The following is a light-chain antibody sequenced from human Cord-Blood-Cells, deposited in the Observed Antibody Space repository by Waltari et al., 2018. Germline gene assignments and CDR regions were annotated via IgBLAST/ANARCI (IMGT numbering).Light chain of an antibody. CDR3: QSADSSGTPWV. CDR2: KDS. CDR1: ALPKQY. Sequence: SYELTQPPSVSVSPGQTARITCSGDALPKQYAYWYQQKPGQAPVLVIYKDSGRPSGIPERCSGSSSGTTVTLTISGVQAEDEADYYCQSADSSGTPWVFGGGTKLTVL. V-gene: IGLV3-25*03. J-gene: IGLJ3*02.